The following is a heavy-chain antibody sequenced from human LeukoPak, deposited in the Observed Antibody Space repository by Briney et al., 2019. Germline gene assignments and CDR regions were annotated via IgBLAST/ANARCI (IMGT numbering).Heavy chain of an antibody. J-gene: IGHJ5*02. CDR2: INPNSGGT. CDR3: ARGGGGSTSSDP. Sequence: ASVTVSCKASGYTVTGYYMHWVRQPPRQGLEWMGWINPNSGGTNYAQNFQGRVTMTRDTSISTAYMELSRLTADDTAVYYCARGGGGSTSSDPWGQGTLVTVSS. V-gene: IGHV1-2*02. D-gene: IGHD2-2*01. CDR1: GYTVTGYY.